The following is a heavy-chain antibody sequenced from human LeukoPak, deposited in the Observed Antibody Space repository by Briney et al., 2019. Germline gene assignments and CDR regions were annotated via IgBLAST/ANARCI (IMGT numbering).Heavy chain of an antibody. Sequence: GGSLRLSCAASGFTFSSYAMHWVRQAPGKGLEWVSAIRGNAGTTYYADSVKGRFTISRDNSKNTLYLQMNSLRAEDTAVYYCARVGGSDYFDYWGQGTLVTVSS. CDR2: IRGNAGTT. CDR1: GFTFSSYA. D-gene: IGHD1-26*01. V-gene: IGHV3-64*04. CDR3: ARVGGSDYFDY. J-gene: IGHJ4*02.